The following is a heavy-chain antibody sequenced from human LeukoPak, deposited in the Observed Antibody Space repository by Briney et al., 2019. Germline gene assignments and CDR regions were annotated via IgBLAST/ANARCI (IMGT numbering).Heavy chain of an antibody. CDR3: AKRSGDSYFLDS. V-gene: IGHV3-23*01. CDR2: ISGSGGST. J-gene: IGHJ4*02. Sequence: GGSLRLSCAASGFIFSRYAMTWVRQAPGKGLEWVSSISGSGGSTYYADSVKGRFTISRDTSKSTLYLQMSSLRAEDTAVYYCAKRSGDSYFLDSWGQGTLVTVSS. D-gene: IGHD2-15*01. CDR1: GFIFSRYA.